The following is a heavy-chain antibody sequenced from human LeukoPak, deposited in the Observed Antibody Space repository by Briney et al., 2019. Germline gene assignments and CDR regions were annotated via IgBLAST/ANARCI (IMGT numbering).Heavy chain of an antibody. CDR3: AGDKTTGGWYEFDY. J-gene: IGHJ4*02. CDR2: IKQDGSEK. CDR1: GFTFSSYW. V-gene: IGHV3-7*03. D-gene: IGHD6-19*01. Sequence: GGSLRLSCAASGFTFSSYWMSWVRQAPGKGLEWVANIKQDGSEKYYVDSVKGRFTISRDNAKNSLYLQMNSLRAEDTAVYYCAGDKTTGGWYEFDYWGQGTLVTVSS.